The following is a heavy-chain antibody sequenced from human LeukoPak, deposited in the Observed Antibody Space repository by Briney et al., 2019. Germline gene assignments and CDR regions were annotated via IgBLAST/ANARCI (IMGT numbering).Heavy chain of an antibody. J-gene: IGHJ3*02. CDR3: AKGRQQWWTLDALDI. CDR1: GFTFSSYG. Sequence: PGGSLRLSCAASGFTFSSYGMHWVRQAPGKGLEWVALISFDGGKKYFADSVKGRFTISRDNSKNTLYPQMNSLIPDDTAVYYCAKGRQQWWTLDALDIWGQGTMVTVSS. V-gene: IGHV3-30*18. CDR2: ISFDGGKK. D-gene: IGHD5-18*01.